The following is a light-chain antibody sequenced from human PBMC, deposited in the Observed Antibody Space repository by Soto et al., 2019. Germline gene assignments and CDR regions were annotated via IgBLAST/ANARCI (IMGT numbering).Light chain of an antibody. Sequence: EVVLTQSPGTLSLSPGERATLSCRASQSVSRNLALYQQKPGQAPRLLIYAASTRATGIPARFSGSGSGTGFTLTISSLEPEDFAVYYCQQRSNWITFGQGTRLEIK. CDR3: QQRSNWIT. CDR1: QSVSRN. J-gene: IGKJ5*01. CDR2: AAS. V-gene: IGKV3-11*01.